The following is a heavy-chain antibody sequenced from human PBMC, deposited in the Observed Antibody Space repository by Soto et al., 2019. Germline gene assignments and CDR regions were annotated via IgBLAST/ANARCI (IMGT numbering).Heavy chain of an antibody. Sequence: ASVKVSCKASGYTFTGYYMHWVRQAPGQGLEWMGWINPNSGGTNYAQKFQGRVTMTRDTSISTAYMELSRLRSDDTAVYYCARAMWGSQDSSGPPPLDLWGQGTTVTVSS. D-gene: IGHD3-22*01. J-gene: IGHJ6*02. CDR1: GYTFTGYY. CDR3: ARAMWGSQDSSGPPPLDL. V-gene: IGHV1-2*02. CDR2: INPNSGGT.